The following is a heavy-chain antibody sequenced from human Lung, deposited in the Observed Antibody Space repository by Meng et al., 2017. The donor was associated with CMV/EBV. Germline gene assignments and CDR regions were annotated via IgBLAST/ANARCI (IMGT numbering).Heavy chain of an antibody. CDR3: ARESSGYYSY. J-gene: IGHJ4*02. V-gene: IGHV3-30-3*01. CDR1: GFPFSSYA. D-gene: IGHD3-22*01. Sequence: LTCAASGFPFSSYAMHWVRQAPGKGLEWVAVISYDGSNKYYADSVKGRFTISRDNSKNTLYLQMNSLRAEDTAVYYCARESSGYYSYWVQGTVVTVSS. CDR2: ISYDGSNK.